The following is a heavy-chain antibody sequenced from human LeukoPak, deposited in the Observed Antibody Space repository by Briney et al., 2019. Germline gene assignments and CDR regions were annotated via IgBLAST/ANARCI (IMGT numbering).Heavy chain of an antibody. CDR3: ARGRTTSPANWLDP. J-gene: IGHJ5*02. CDR1: GGSISSGGYY. V-gene: IGHV4-31*03. CDR2: IYYSGSS. Sequence: PSETLSLTCTVSGGSISSGGYYWSWIRQHPGKGLEWIGYIYYSGSSYYNPSLKSRVTISVDTSKNQFSLKLSSVTAADTAVYYCARGRTTSPANWLDPWGQGTLVTVSS. D-gene: IGHD4-17*01.